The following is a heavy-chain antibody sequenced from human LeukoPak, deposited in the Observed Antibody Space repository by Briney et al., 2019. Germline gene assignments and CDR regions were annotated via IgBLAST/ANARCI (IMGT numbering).Heavy chain of an antibody. CDR1: GFTFSHGW. CDR2: IESKTDGGTT. V-gene: IGHV3-15*04. CDR3: TTYGSGRKFDY. J-gene: IGHJ4*02. Sequence: GGSLRLSCAASGFTFSHGWMSWVRQAPGKGLEWVGRIESKTDGGTTDYAAPVKGRFTISRDDSTNTLYLQMNSLKSEDTAVYYCTTYGSGRKFDYWGQGILVTGSS. D-gene: IGHD3-10*01.